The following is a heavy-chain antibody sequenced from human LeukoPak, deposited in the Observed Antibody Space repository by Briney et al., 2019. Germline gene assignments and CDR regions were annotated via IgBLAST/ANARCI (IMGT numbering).Heavy chain of an antibody. D-gene: IGHD2-8*01. CDR1: GISFSTYS. J-gene: IGHJ6*02. CDR3: ARGGMGANSQEYFYYGMDV. CDR2: ISRTSSYI. V-gene: IGHV3-21*01. Sequence: GGSLRLSCAAAGISFSTYSMSWVRQTPGKGLEWVSSISRTSSYIYYADSVKGRFTLSRDNGKNSLYLQMNSLRAEDTAVYYCARGGMGANSQEYFYYGMDVWGQGTTVTVSS.